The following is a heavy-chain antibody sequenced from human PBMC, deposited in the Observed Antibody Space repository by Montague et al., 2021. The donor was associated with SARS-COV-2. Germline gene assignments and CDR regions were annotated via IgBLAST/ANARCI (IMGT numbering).Heavy chain of an antibody. V-gene: IGHV4-34*01. CDR1: GGSFSGYC. J-gene: IGHJ6*02. Sequence: SETLSLTCAVYGGSFSGYCWSWIRQPPGKGLEWIREINHSGSTNYNPSLKSRVTISVDTSKNQFSLKLSSVTAADTAVYYCARVRYYGSGTSLGMDVWGQGTTVTVSS. CDR2: INHSGST. D-gene: IGHD3-10*01. CDR3: ARVRYYGSGTSLGMDV.